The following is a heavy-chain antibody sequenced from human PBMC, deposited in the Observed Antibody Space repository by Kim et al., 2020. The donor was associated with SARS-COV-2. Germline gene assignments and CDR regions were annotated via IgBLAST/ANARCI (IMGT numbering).Heavy chain of an antibody. CDR1: GGSISSGGYY. V-gene: IGHV4-31*03. Sequence: SETLSLTCTVSGGSISSGGYYWSWIRQHPGKGLEWIGYIYYSGSTYYNQSLKSRVTISVDTSKNQFSLKLSSVTAADTAVYYCARVMRGRITIFGVVGAFDYWGQGTLVTVSS. J-gene: IGHJ4*02. CDR3: ARVMRGRITIFGVVGAFDY. D-gene: IGHD3-3*01. CDR2: IYYSGST.